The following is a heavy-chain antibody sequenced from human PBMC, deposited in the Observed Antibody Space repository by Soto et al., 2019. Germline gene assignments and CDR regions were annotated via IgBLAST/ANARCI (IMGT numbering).Heavy chain of an antibody. CDR1: GGTFSSDA. Sequence: ASVKCSCKAAGGTFSSDAISWVRQAPGQGLEWMGWINAGNGNTKDSQKFQGRVTITRDPSASTAYMELSSLRSEDTAVYYCASSGDYSSGWYPLPDYYYGMDVCGQAPTVTVSS. CDR2: INAGNGNT. D-gene: IGHD6-19*01. J-gene: IGHJ6*02. CDR3: ASSGDYSSGWYPLPDYYYGMDV. V-gene: IGHV1-3*01.